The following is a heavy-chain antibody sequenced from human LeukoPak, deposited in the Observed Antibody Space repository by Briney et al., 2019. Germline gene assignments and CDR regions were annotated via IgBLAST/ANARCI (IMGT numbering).Heavy chain of an antibody. Sequence: GGSLRLSCAASGFTFSSYGMHWVRQAPGKGLEWVAFIRYDGSNKYYADSVKGRFTISRDNAKNSLYLQMNSLRAEDTAVYYCARDLAARGDYWGQGTLVTVSS. V-gene: IGHV3-30*02. CDR1: GFTFSSYG. CDR2: IRYDGSNK. J-gene: IGHJ4*02. D-gene: IGHD6-6*01. CDR3: ARDLAARGDY.